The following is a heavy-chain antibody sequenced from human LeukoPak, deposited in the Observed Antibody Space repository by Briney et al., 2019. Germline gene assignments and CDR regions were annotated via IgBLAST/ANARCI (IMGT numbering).Heavy chain of an antibody. CDR1: GFTFDDYA. J-gene: IGHJ6*03. CDR2: ISWDGGST. CDR3: AKVKGLYDFWSGYYTGYYYMDV. V-gene: IGHV3-43D*03. D-gene: IGHD3-3*01. Sequence: GGSLRLSCAASGFTFDDYAMHWVRQAPGKGLEWVSLISWDGGSTYYADSVKGRFTISRDNSKNSLYLQMNSLRAEDTALYYCAKVKGLYDFWSGYYTGYYYMDVWGKGTTVTVSS.